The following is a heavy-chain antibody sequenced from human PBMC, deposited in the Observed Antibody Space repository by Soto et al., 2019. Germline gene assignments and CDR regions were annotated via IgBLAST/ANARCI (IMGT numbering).Heavy chain of an antibody. CDR1: GGSISSYY. J-gene: IGHJ4*02. CDR3: ARHAMHYDFCSGSLVPGQDY. Sequence: SETLSLTCTVSGGSISSYYWSWIRQPPGKGLEWIGYIYYSGSTNYNPSLKSRVTISVDTSKNQFSLKLSSVTAADTAVYYCARHAMHYDFCSGSLVPGQDYWGQGTLVTVSS. CDR2: IYYSGST. V-gene: IGHV4-59*08. D-gene: IGHD3-3*01.